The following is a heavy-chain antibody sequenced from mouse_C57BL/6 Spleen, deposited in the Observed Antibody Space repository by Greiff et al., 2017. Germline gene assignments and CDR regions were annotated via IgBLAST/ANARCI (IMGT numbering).Heavy chain of an antibody. CDR3: ARKGAAQATSDYFDY. CDR2: ILPGSGST. J-gene: IGHJ2*01. D-gene: IGHD3-2*02. Sequence: QVQLQQSGAELMKPGASVKLSCKATGYTFTGYWIEWVKQRPGHGLEWIGEILPGSGSTNYNEKFKGKATFTADTSSNTAYMQLSSRTTEDSAIYDCARKGAAQATSDYFDYWGQGTTLTVSS. CDR1: GYTFTGYW. V-gene: IGHV1-9*01.